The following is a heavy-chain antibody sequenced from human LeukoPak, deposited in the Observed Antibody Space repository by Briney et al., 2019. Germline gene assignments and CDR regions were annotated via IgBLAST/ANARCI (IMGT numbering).Heavy chain of an antibody. V-gene: IGHV4-61*02. D-gene: IGHD6-13*01. Sequence: SETLSLTCTVSGGSIGSGSYYWSWIRQPAGKGLEWIGRIYTSGSTNYNPSLKSRVTISVDTSKNQFSLKLSSVTAADTAVYYCARGGYSSSFNWFDPWGQGTLVTVSS. CDR3: ARGGYSSSFNWFDP. CDR2: IYTSGST. CDR1: GGSIGSGSYY. J-gene: IGHJ5*02.